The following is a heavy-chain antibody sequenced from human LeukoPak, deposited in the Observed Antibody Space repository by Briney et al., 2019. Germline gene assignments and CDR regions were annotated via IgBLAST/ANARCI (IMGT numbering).Heavy chain of an antibody. Sequence: KPSETLSLTCTVSGGPISSSSYYWGWIRQPPGKGLEWIGSIYYSGSTYYNPSLKSRVTISVDTSKNQFSLKLSSVTAADTAVYYCARGDVWGSYRYYYFDYWGQGTLVTVSS. CDR2: IYYSGST. CDR1: GGPISSSSYY. V-gene: IGHV4-39*07. J-gene: IGHJ4*02. CDR3: ARGDVWGSYRYYYFDY. D-gene: IGHD3-16*02.